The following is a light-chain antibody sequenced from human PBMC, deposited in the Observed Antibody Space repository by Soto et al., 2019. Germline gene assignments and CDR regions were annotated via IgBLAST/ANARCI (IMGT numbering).Light chain of an antibody. CDR3: QQYGSSPPYT. CDR2: GAS. V-gene: IGKV3-20*01. CDR1: QSVSSRY. J-gene: IGKJ2*01. Sequence: EIVLTPSPGTLSLSPGDRATLSCRASQSVSSRYLAWYQKKPGQAPRLLIYGASSRATGTPDRFSGSGSGTDFTLTISRLEPEDFAVYYCQQYGSSPPYTFGQGNKLEIK.